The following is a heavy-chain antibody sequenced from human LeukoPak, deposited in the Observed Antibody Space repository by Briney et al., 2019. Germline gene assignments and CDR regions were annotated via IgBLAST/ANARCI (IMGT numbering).Heavy chain of an antibody. D-gene: IGHD6-13*01. CDR3: ARVHETSSSWYYYYYYMDV. J-gene: IGHJ6*03. CDR1: GFTFSSYW. Sequence: GGSLRLSCAASGFTFSSYWMSWVRQAPGKGLEWVANIKQDGSEKYYVDSVKGRFTISRDNAKNSLYLQMNSLRAEDTAVYYCARVHETSSSWYYYYYYMDVWGKGTTVTVSS. V-gene: IGHV3-7*04. CDR2: IKQDGSEK.